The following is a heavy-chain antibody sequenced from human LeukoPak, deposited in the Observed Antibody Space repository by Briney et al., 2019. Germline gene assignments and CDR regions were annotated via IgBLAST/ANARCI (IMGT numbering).Heavy chain of an antibody. Sequence: GRSLRLSCGASGFTFSSYGMHWVRQAPGKGLEWVAVISYDGSNKYYADSVKGRFTISRDNSKNTLYLQMNSLRAEDTAVYYCAKGQAVDDYWGQGTLVTVSS. D-gene: IGHD6-19*01. CDR1: GFTFSSYG. CDR3: AKGQAVDDY. J-gene: IGHJ4*02. CDR2: ISYDGSNK. V-gene: IGHV3-30*18.